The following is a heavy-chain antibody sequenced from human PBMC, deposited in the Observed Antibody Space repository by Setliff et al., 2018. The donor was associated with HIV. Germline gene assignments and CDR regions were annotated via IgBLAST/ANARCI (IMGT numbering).Heavy chain of an antibody. CDR3: ASSMGSHDAFDI. CDR2: LNHSGNI. CDR1: GETFNGYF. V-gene: IGHV4-34*08. Sequence: SQTLSLTCAVYGETFNGYFWTWIRQSPGKGLEWIGELNHSGNINQNPSLRSGFTLSVDMSKNQFSLKLSSVTAADTAVYYCASSMGSHDAFDIWGQGTMVTVSS. D-gene: IGHD2-8*01. J-gene: IGHJ3*02.